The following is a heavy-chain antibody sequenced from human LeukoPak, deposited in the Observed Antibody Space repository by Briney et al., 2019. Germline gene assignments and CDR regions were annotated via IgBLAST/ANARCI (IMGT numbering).Heavy chain of an antibody. CDR3: AKGGQNYDFWRFDY. V-gene: IGHV3-23*01. J-gene: IGHJ4*02. CDR2: ISGSGGST. Sequence: GGSLRLSCAASGFTFSNYAMNWVRQAPGKGLEWVSSISGSGGSTYFAGSVKGRVTISGDNSKNTMYMQMNSLRVEDTAVYYCAKGGQNYDFWRFDYWGQGSLVTVSS. D-gene: IGHD3-3*01. CDR1: GFTFSNYA.